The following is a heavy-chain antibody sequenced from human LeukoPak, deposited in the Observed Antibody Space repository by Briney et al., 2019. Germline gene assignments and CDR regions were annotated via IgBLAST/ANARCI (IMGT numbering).Heavy chain of an antibody. V-gene: IGHV3-30*18. CDR3: AKDGPPNYDSSGYYVDY. J-gene: IGHJ4*02. D-gene: IGHD3-22*01. CDR1: GFTFSSYG. Sequence: GESLKISCAASGFTFSSYGMHWVRQAPGKGLEWVAVISYDGSNKYYADSVKGRFTISRDNSKNTLYLQMNSLRAEDTAVYYCAKDGPPNYDSSGYYVDYWGQGTLVTVSS. CDR2: ISYDGSNK.